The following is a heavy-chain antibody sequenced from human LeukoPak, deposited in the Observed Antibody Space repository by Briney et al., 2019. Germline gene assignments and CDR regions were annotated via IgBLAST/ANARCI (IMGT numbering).Heavy chain of an antibody. CDR3: ARGGGYCSGGSCYASDY. J-gene: IGHJ4*02. Sequence: ASVKVSCKASGYTFTSYDINWVRQATGQGLEWMGWMNPNSGNTGYAQKFQGRVTMTRNTSISTACMELSSLRSEDTAVYYCARGGGYCSGGSCYASDYWGQGTLVTVSS. CDR1: GYTFTSYD. D-gene: IGHD2-15*01. V-gene: IGHV1-8*01. CDR2: MNPNSGNT.